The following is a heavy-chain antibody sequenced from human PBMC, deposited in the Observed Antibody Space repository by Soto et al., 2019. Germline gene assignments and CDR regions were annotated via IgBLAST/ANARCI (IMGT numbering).Heavy chain of an antibody. CDR2: IYNSGTT. CDR1: GGSISSYY. V-gene: IGHV4-59*08. CDR3: ARGRADLSNITIFGVVIPEFDY. Sequence: SETLSLTCTVSGGSISSYYWSWIRQPPGKGLEWIGFIYNSGTTKYNPSLTSRVTISVDTSKNQFSLKLNSVTAADTAVYYCARGRADLSNITIFGVVIPEFDYWGQGTLVTVSS. D-gene: IGHD3-3*01. J-gene: IGHJ4*02.